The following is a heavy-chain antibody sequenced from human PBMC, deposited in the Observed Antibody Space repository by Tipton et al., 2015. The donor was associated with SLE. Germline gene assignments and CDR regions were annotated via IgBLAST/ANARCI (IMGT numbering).Heavy chain of an antibody. CDR2: IFDSGTT. Sequence: TLSLTCTVSGDSIRSYYWSWIRRPPGKGLEWIGYIFDSGTTNYNPSFESRLTISVDTSKNQFSLKLNSVTAADTAVYYCARGSSSFDIWGQETLVTVSS. CDR3: ARGSSSFDI. D-gene: IGHD2-2*01. J-gene: IGHJ3*02. CDR1: GDSIRSYY. V-gene: IGHV4-59*01.